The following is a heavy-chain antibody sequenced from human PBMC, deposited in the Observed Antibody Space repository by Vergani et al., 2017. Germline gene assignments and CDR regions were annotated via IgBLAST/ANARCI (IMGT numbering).Heavy chain of an antibody. J-gene: IGHJ4*02. Sequence: EVQLVESGGGLVQPGGSLRLSCAASGFTFSSYWMSWVRQAPGKGLEWVANIKQDGSEKYYVDSVKGRFTISRENAKNSLYLQMNSLRAEDTAVYYCARSIVVVPAAVYYFDYWGQGTLVTVSS. D-gene: IGHD2-2*01. CDR2: IKQDGSEK. CDR1: GFTFSSYW. V-gene: IGHV3-7*01. CDR3: ARSIVVVPAAVYYFDY.